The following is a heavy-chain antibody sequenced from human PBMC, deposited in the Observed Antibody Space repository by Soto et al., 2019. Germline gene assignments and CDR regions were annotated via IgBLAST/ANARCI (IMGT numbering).Heavy chain of an antibody. CDR3: ARGYDYIWGSYRSGPPS. V-gene: IGHV3-33*01. J-gene: IGHJ4*02. CDR1: GFTFSSYG. CDR2: IWYDGSNK. D-gene: IGHD3-16*02. Sequence: GGSLRLSCAASGFTFSSYGVHWVRQAPGKGLEWVAVIWYDGSNKYYADSVKGRFTISRDNSKNTLYLQMNSLRAEDTAVYYCARGYDYIWGSYRSGPPSWGQGTLVTVSS.